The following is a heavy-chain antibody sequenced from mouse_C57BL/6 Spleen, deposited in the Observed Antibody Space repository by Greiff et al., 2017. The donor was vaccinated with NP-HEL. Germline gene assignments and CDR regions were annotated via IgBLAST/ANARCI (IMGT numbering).Heavy chain of an antibody. J-gene: IGHJ1*03. V-gene: IGHV1-52*01. CDR1: GYTFTSYW. D-gene: IGHD2-2*01. CDR2: IDPSDSET. Sequence: QVQLKQPGAELVRPGSSVKLSCKASGYTFTSYWMHWVKQRPIQGLEWIGNIDPSDSETHYNQKFKDKATLTVDKSSSTAYMQLSSLTSEDSAVYYCAHIGYDDWYFDVWGTGTTVTVSS. CDR3: AHIGYDDWYFDV.